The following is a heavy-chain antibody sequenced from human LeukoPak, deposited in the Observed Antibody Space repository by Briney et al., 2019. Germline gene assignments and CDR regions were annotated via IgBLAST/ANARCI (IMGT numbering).Heavy chain of an antibody. D-gene: IGHD2-21*02. Sequence: ASVKVSCKASGYTFTSYYMHWVRQAPGQGLEWMGIINPSGGSTSYAQKFQGRVTMTRDTSTSTVYMELSSLRSEDTAVYYCARGTLLLHDFPNWFDPWGQGTLVTVSS. CDR3: ARGTLLLHDFPNWFDP. CDR2: INPSGGST. CDR1: GYTFTSYY. V-gene: IGHV1-46*01. J-gene: IGHJ5*02.